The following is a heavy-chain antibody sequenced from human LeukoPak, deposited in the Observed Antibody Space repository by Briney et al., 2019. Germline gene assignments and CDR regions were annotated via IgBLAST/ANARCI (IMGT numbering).Heavy chain of an antibody. J-gene: IGHJ4*02. CDR2: IKQDGSEK. CDR3: ARDRYGDYDY. D-gene: IGHD4-17*01. V-gene: IGHV3-7*03. CDR1: GFTFSSYW. Sequence: PGGSLRLSCAAPGFTFSSYWMSWVRQAPGKGLEWVANIKQDGSEKYYVDSVKGRFTISRDNAKNSLYLQMNSLRAEDTAVYYCARDRYGDYDYWGQGTLVTVSS.